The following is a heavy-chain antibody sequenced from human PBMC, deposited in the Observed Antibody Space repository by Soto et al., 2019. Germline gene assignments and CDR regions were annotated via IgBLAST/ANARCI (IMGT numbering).Heavy chain of an antibody. CDR2: SYHSGSS. V-gene: IGHV4-30-2*06. D-gene: IGHD1-26*01. J-gene: IGHJ4*02. CDR3: AREAYKRGATNPFFDY. CDR1: GGSVNSAGHS. Sequence: PSETLSLTCTVSGGSVNSAGHSWGWVRQSPGKGLEWIGYSYHSGSSYYNPSLQSRVTISVDRSKAQFSLKLNSVTAADTAMYYCAREAYKRGATNPFFDYWGQGTLVTVSS.